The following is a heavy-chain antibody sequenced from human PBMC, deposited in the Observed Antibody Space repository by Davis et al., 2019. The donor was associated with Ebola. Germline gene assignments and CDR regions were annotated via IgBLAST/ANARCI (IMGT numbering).Heavy chain of an antibody. J-gene: IGHJ4*02. V-gene: IGHV3-23*01. Sequence: GESLKISCAASGFTFSDYYMSWIRQAPGKGLEWVSAISGSGGSTYYADSVKGRFTISRDNSKNTLYLQMNSLRAEDTAVYYCALNSGSYVGYFDYWGQGTLVTVPS. CDR1: GFTFSDYY. D-gene: IGHD1-26*01. CDR3: ALNSGSYVGYFDY. CDR2: ISGSGGST.